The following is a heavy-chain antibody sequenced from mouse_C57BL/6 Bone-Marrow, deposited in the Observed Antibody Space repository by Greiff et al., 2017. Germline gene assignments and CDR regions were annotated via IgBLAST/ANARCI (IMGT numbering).Heavy chain of an antibody. CDR3: ARSVAITTVVAPYFDY. J-gene: IGHJ2*01. V-gene: IGHV1-39*01. CDR1: GYSFTDYN. CDR2: INPNYGTT. Sequence: VQLKESGPELVKPGASVKISCKASGYSFTDYNMNWVKQSNGKSLEWIGVINPNYGTTSYNQKFKGKATLTVDQSSSTAYMQLNSLTSEDSAVYYCARSVAITTVVAPYFDYWGQGTTRTVAS. D-gene: IGHD1-1*01.